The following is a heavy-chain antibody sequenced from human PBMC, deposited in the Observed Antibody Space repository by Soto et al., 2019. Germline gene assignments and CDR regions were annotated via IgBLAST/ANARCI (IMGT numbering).Heavy chain of an antibody. J-gene: IGHJ3*02. CDR1: GYTFTGYY. Sequence: GASVKVSCKASGYTFTGYYMHWVRQAPGQGLEWMGWINPNSGGTNYAQKFQGRVTMTRDTSISTAYMELSRLRSDDTAVYYCAICRSQKEWELPNDAFDIWGQGTMVTVSS. D-gene: IGHD1-26*01. CDR3: AICRSQKEWELPNDAFDI. CDR2: INPNSGGT. V-gene: IGHV1-2*02.